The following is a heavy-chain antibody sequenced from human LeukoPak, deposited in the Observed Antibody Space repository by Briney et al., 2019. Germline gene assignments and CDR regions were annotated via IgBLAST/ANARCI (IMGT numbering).Heavy chain of an antibody. CDR2: MNPNSGNT. J-gene: IGHJ5*02. D-gene: IGHD2-2*01. CDR1: GYTFTSYD. Sequence: ASVKVSCKASGYTFTSYDINLVRQATGQGLEWMGWMNPNSGNTGYAQKFQGRATITRNTSISTAYMELSSLRSEDTAVYYCARRVVSAIDWFDPWGQGTLVTVSS. CDR3: ARRVVSAIDWFDP. V-gene: IGHV1-8*03.